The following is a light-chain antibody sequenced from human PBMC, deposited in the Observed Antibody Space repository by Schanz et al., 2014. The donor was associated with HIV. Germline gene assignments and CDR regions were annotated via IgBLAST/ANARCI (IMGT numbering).Light chain of an antibody. CDR1: SADGGAYKS. J-gene: IGLJ3*02. Sequence: QSALTQPASVSGSPGQSITISCTGTSADGGAYKSVSWYQQHPGKAPKLIIYDVNNRPSGVSDRFSGSKSANTASLTISGLQPDDEGDYYCTSYTTNRTVAFGGGTKLTVL. V-gene: IGLV2-14*03. CDR3: TSYTTNRTVA. CDR2: DVN.